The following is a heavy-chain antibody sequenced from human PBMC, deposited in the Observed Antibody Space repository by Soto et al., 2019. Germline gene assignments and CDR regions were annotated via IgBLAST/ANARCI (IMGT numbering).Heavy chain of an antibody. CDR1: GGTFSSYA. Sequence: GASVKVSCKASGGTFSSYAISWVRQAPGQGLEWMGGIIPIFGTANYAQKFQGRVTITADESTSTAYMELSSLRSEDTAVYYCASRRIPRYSGSYYPGGYYYYGLDVWGPGTTVTLSS. CDR2: IIPIFGTA. V-gene: IGHV1-69*13. J-gene: IGHJ6*02. CDR3: ASRRIPRYSGSYYPGGYYYYGLDV. D-gene: IGHD1-26*01.